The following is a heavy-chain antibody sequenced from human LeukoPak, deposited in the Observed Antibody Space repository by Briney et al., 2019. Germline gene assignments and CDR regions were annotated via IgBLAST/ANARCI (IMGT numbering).Heavy chain of an antibody. CDR1: GGSIAGGDYY. CDR2: IYTSGST. CDR3: ARVGHCTGTSCYTFYYYFFYMDV. V-gene: IGHV4-61*02. J-gene: IGHJ6*03. D-gene: IGHD2-2*02. Sequence: SETLSLTCTVSGGSIAGGDYYWSWIRQPAGKGLEWIGRIYTSGSTNYNPSLKSRVTISVDTSKNQFSLKLSSVTAADTAVYYCARVGHCTGTSCYTFYYYFFYMDVWGKGTTVTVSS.